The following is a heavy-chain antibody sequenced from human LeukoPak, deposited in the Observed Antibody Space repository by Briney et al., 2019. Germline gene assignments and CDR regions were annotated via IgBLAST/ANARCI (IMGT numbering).Heavy chain of an antibody. J-gene: IGHJ4*02. V-gene: IGHV1-18*01. CDR3: ATTRTLPYYYDSSGYYYFDY. Sequence: ASVKVSCKASGYTFTSYGISWVRQAPGQGLEWMGWISAYNGNTNYAQKLQGRVTMTTDTSTSIAYMELRSLRSDDTAVYYCATTRTLPYYYDSSGYYYFDYWGQGTLVTVSS. CDR2: ISAYNGNT. D-gene: IGHD3-22*01. CDR1: GYTFTSYG.